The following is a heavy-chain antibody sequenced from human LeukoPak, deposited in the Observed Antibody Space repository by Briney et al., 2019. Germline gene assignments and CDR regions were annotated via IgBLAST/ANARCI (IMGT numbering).Heavy chain of an antibody. CDR2: IYNGGST. V-gene: IGHV4-4*07. CDR1: GGSVSSSY. J-gene: IGHJ4*02. Sequence: SETLSLTCTVSGGSVSSSYWNWIRQPAGKGLEWIGRIYNGGSTNYNPSLESRVTISVDRSKNQFSLKLSSVTAADTAVYYCARANTAMSVWGQGTLVTVSS. D-gene: IGHD5-18*01. CDR3: ARANTAMSV.